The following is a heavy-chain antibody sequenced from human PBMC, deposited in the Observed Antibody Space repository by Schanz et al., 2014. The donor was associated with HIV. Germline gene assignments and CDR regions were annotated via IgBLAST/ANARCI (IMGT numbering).Heavy chain of an antibody. J-gene: IGHJ3*02. Sequence: QVLLVQSGAEVKKPGASVKVSCKASGYSFTNDYMHWVRQAPGKGLEWMGGFDPEDGETIYAQKFQGRVTMTEDTSTDTAYMELSSLRSEDTAVYYCARCRYYYQRNAFDTWGQGTMVTVSS. CDR2: FDPEDGET. V-gene: IGHV1-24*01. CDR1: GYSFTNDY. CDR3: ARCRYYYQRNAFDT. D-gene: IGHD3-10*01.